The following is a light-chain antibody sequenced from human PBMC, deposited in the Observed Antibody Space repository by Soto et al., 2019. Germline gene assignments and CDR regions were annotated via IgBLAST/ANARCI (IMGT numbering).Light chain of an antibody. CDR3: GSWDSSLSAYV. J-gene: IGLJ7*01. CDR2: DDN. CDR1: SSNIGSNY. V-gene: IGLV1-51*01. Sequence: QSVMTQPPSASAAPGQKVTISCSGSSSNIGSNYVSWYRQLPGTAPKLLIYDDNQRPSGIPDRFSGSKSGTSATLAITGFQTGDEADYYCGSWDSSLSAYVFGAGTQLTVL.